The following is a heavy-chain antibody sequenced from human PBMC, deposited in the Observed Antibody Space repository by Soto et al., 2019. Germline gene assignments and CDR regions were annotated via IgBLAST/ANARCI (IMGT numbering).Heavy chain of an antibody. V-gene: IGHV3-48*01. D-gene: IGHD3-10*02. CDR3: AASWRTRFNDYYYMYA. CDR2: ISSSSSTI. J-gene: IGHJ6*03. Sequence: PGGSLRLSCAASGFTFSSYSMNWVRQAPGKGLEWVSYISSSSSTIYYADSVKGRFTISRDNAKNSLYLQMSSLRAEDTAVYYCAASWRTRFNDYYYMYACGKGTTVTVSS. CDR1: GFTFSSYS.